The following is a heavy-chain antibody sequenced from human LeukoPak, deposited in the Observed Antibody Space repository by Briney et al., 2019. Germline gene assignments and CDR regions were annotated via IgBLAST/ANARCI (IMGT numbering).Heavy chain of an antibody. J-gene: IGHJ4*02. CDR2: ISSSCSYI. V-gene: IGHV3-21*01. D-gene: IGHD3-10*01. CDR3: ARGTQLLWFGELSFDY. Sequence: GGSLRLSCAASGFTFSSYSMNWVRQAPGKGLEWVSSISSSCSYIYYADSVKGRFTISRDNAKNSLYLQMNNLRAEDTAVYYCARGTQLLWFGELSFDYWGQGTLVTVSS. CDR1: GFTFSSYS.